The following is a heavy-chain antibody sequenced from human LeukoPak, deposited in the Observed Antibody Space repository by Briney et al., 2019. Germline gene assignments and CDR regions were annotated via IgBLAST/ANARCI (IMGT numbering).Heavy chain of an antibody. CDR1: GYTFTSYY. V-gene: IGHV1-46*01. J-gene: IGHJ6*02. Sequence: GASVKVSCKASGYTFTSYYMHWVRQAPGQGLEWMGIINPSGGSTSYAQKFQGRVTMTEDTSTDTAYMELSSLRSEDTAVYYCATVGSYGSPVGGMDVWGQGTTVTVSS. CDR2: INPSGGST. CDR3: ATVGSYGSPVGGMDV. D-gene: IGHD5-18*01.